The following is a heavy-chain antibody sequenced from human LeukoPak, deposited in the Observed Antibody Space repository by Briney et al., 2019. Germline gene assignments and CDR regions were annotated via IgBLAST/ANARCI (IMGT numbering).Heavy chain of an antibody. CDR1: GGSISSGSYY. J-gene: IGHJ6*03. Sequence: SETLSLTCTASGGSISSGSYYWSWIRQPAGKGLEWIGRIYTSGSTNYNPSLKSRVTISVDTSKNQFSLKLSSVTAADTAVYYCARETPEQLVFYYYYMDVWGKGTTVTVSS. CDR3: ARETPEQLVFYYYYMDV. V-gene: IGHV4-61*02. D-gene: IGHD6-6*01. CDR2: IYTSGST.